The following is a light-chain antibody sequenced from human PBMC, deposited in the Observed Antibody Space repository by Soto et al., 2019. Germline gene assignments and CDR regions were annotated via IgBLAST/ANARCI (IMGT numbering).Light chain of an antibody. CDR3: HQYGTKPST. Sequence: EIVLTQSPGTISVSPGERVTLSCRASQTITASYLAGYHQSPGQAPRLLIYGISIRAPGIPDRFSGSGSGSAFSLTIDSLESEAFAVFFCHQYGTKPSTFDQGT. J-gene: IGKJ2*01. CDR1: QTITASY. V-gene: IGKV3-20*01. CDR2: GIS.